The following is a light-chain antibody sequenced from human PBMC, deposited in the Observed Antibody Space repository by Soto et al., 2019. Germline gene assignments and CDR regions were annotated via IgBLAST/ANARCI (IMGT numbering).Light chain of an antibody. V-gene: IGKV3-20*01. J-gene: IGKJ5*01. CDR1: QSVSSSY. CDR2: GAS. CDR3: QQYGSSST. Sequence: EIVLTQSPGTLSLSPGERATLSCRASQSVSSSYLAWYQQKPGQAPRLPIYGASSRPTGIPDRFSGSGSGTDFTLTISSLEPDDFAVYYCQQYGSSSTFGQGTRLENK.